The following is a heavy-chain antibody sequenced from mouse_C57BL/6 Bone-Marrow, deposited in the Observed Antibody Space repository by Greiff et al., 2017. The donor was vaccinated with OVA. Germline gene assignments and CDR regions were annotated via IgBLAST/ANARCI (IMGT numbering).Heavy chain of an antibody. CDR3: ARDRDGYYASYFDY. D-gene: IGHD2-3*01. CDR2: IYPGDGDT. CDR1: GYAFSSSW. Sequence: VHLVESGPELVKPGASVKISCKASGYAFSSSWMNWVQQRPGKGLEWIGRIYPGDGDTNYNGKFKGKATLTAAKSSSTAYMQLSSLTSEDSAIYFYARDRDGYYASYFDYWGQGTTLTVSS. V-gene: IGHV1-82*01. J-gene: IGHJ2*01.